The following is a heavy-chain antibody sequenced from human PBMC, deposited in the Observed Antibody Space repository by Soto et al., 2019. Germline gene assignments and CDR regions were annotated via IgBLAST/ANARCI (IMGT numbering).Heavy chain of an antibody. Sequence: SETLSLTCSVSGDSISNLDYFWAWIRQPPGQALEYIGYIYKSATTYYNPSFESRVAISVDTSKSQFSLNVTSVTAADTAVYYCARGRYCLTGRCFPNWFDSWGQGAPVTVSS. D-gene: IGHD7-27*01. CDR3: ARGRYCLTGRCFPNWFDS. J-gene: IGHJ5*01. V-gene: IGHV4-30-4*01. CDR1: GDSISNLDYF. CDR2: IYKSATT.